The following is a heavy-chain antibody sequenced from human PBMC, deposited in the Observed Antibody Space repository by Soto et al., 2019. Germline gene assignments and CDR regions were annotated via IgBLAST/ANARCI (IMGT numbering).Heavy chain of an antibody. J-gene: IGHJ6*03. V-gene: IGHV6-1*01. CDR3: AGTTSHQWYYMDV. Sequence: QVQLQESGPGLVKPSQTLSLTCAISGDSVSSNSAAWNWIRLSPSRGLEWLARTYYRSRWYNDHAVSVRSRITVNPDTSNNQFSLQLTSVPPEDTAVYYCAGTTSHQWYYMDVWGKGTTFTVSS. CDR2: TYYRSRWYN. CDR1: GDSVSSNSAA. D-gene: IGHD1-7*01.